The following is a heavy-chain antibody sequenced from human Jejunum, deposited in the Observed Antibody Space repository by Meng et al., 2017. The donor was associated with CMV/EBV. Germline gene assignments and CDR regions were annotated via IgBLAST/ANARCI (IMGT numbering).Heavy chain of an antibody. J-gene: IGHJ6*02. CDR1: TGYF. CDR3: ARDVVSAARYYHYYGMDV. Sequence: TGYFIHGVRRAPGQGLEWMGWINPYSGGTKYAQKFQGRVSMTRDTSISTGYMELTGLRSDDTAVYYCARDVVSAARYYHYYGMDVWGPGTTVTVSS. V-gene: IGHV1-2*02. CDR2: INPYSGGT. D-gene: IGHD2-2*01.